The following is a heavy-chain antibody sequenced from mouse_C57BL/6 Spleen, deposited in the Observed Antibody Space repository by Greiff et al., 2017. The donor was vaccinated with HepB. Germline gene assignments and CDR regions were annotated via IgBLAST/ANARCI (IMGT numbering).Heavy chain of an antibody. V-gene: IGHV5-6*02. Sequence: DVMLVESGGDLVKPGGSLKLSCAASGFTFSSYGMSWVRQTPDKRLEWVATISSGGSYTYYPDSVKGRFTISRDNAKNTLYLQMSSLKSEDTAMYYCARHLATVVAKDYFDYWGQGTTLTVSS. CDR2: ISSGGSYT. CDR3: ARHLATVVAKDYFDY. D-gene: IGHD1-1*01. J-gene: IGHJ2*01. CDR1: GFTFSSYG.